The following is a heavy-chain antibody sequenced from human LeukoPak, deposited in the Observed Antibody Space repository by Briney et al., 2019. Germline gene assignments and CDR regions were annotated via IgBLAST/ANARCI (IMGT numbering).Heavy chain of an antibody. CDR1: GGSVSSGSYY. CDR3: ARGGDYYYSSGRLDY. CDR2: IYYSGST. D-gene: IGHD3-22*01. V-gene: IGHV4-61*01. Sequence: PSETLSLTCTVSGGSVSSGSYYWSWIRQPPGKGLEWIGYIYYSGSTNYNPSLKSRVTISVDTSKNQFSLKLSSVTAADTAVYYCARGGDYYYSSGRLDYWGQGTLVTVSS. J-gene: IGHJ4*02.